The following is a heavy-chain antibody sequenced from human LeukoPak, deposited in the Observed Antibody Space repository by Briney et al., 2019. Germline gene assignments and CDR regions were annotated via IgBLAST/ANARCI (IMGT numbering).Heavy chain of an antibody. Sequence: GGSLRLSCAASGFTFSSYRMSWVRQAPGKGLEWVANIKQDGSEKYYVDSVKGRFTISRDNAKNSLYLQMNSLRAEDTAVYYCASSGWGSYYYYYYMDVWGKGTTVTVSS. CDR2: IKQDGSEK. V-gene: IGHV3-7*01. CDR1: GFTFSSYR. CDR3: ASSGWGSYYYYYYMDV. J-gene: IGHJ6*03. D-gene: IGHD2-21*01.